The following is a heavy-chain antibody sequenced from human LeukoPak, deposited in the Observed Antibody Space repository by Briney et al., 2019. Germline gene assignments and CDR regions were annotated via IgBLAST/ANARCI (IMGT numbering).Heavy chain of an antibody. D-gene: IGHD2-2*01. V-gene: IGHV3-74*01. CDR2: INSDGSST. Sequence: PGGSLRLSCAASGFTFSSYWMHWVRQAPGKGLVWVSRINSDGSSTSYADSVKGRFTISRDNAKNTLYLQMNSLRAEDTAVYYCARDRYCSSTSCHGASFDYWGQGTLVTVSS. CDR1: GFTFSSYW. J-gene: IGHJ4*02. CDR3: ARDRYCSSTSCHGASFDY.